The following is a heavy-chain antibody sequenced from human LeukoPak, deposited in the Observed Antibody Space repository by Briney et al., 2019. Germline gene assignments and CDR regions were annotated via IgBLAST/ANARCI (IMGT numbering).Heavy chain of an antibody. D-gene: IGHD3-10*01. CDR3: ARVGNEWFGTSHGMDV. V-gene: IGHV3-53*01. CDR1: GFTVSSNY. CDR2: IYSGGST. Sequence: TGGSLRLSCAASGFTVSSNYMSWVRQAPGKGLEWVSVIYSGGSTYYADSVKGRFTISRDNSKNTLYLQMNSLRAEDTAVYYCARVGNEWFGTSHGMDVWGQGTTVTVSS. J-gene: IGHJ6*02.